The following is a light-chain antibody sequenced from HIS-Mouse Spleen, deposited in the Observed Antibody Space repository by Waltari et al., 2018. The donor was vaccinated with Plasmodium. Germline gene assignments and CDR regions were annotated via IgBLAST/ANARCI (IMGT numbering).Light chain of an antibody. CDR2: DAS. CDR3: QQGS. J-gene: IGKJ4*01. Sequence: AIQLTQSPSSLSASVGDRVTITGRASQGIRSALAWYQQEPGKAPKLLISDASSLESGVPSRFSGRGSGTDFTLTISSLQPEDFATYYCQQGSFGGGTKVEIK. CDR1: QGIRSA. V-gene: IGKV1-13*02.